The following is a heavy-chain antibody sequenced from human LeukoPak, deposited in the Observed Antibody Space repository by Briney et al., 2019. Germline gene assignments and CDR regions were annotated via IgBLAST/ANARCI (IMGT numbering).Heavy chain of an antibody. CDR3: GRGGDGIDV. CDR2: IYQDESRA. Sequence: GESLTLSCAVSGFTFRNYLMHWLRQPPGQGLVWVARIYQDESRAYADSVKGRFTVSRDNSKNMLYLQLNGLRAEDTAVYFCGRGGDGIDVWGQGTTVIVSS. J-gene: IGHJ3*01. CDR1: GFTFRNYL. V-gene: IGHV3-74*01. D-gene: IGHD5-24*01.